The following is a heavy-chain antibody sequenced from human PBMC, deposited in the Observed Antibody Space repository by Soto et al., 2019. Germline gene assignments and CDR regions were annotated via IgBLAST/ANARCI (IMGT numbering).Heavy chain of an antibody. CDR3: ASDAAARRGNTLVY. V-gene: IGHV3-33*01. Sequence: QVQLVESGGGVVQPGRSLRLSCAASGFTISSYGMHWVRQAPGKGLVWVAVIWYDGSNKYYADSVKGRFTISRDNSKNTLKLQMTSVRADDTAVYYWASDAAARRGNTLVYWGQGTLVTVSS. CDR2: IWYDGSNK. CDR1: GFTISSYG. J-gene: IGHJ4*02. D-gene: IGHD6-6*01.